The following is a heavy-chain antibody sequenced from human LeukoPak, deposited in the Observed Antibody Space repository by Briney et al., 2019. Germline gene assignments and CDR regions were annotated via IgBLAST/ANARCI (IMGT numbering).Heavy chain of an antibody. CDR2: ISYDESNR. D-gene: IGHD7-27*01. Sequence: GGSLRLSCTASEVTFSDYTMHWVRQAPGKGLEWVALISYDESNRNYADSVKGRFTISRDKSKNTLYLQMNSLRPDDTAAYYCARQIWGAMDVWGQGTTVTVSS. CDR3: ARQIWGAMDV. J-gene: IGHJ6*02. CDR1: EVTFSDYT. V-gene: IGHV3-30-3*01.